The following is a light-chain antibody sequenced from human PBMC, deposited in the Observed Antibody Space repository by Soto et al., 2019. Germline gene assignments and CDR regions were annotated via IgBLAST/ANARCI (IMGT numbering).Light chain of an antibody. Sequence: EIVLTQSPATLSVSPGQGATLSCRASQSVNNNLAWYQQKPGQAPRLLIYGVSTRAAGIPARFSGSGSGTEFSLTISSLQSEDFAVYYCQQYTHRPTMYTSGQGTKLEI. J-gene: IGKJ2*01. V-gene: IGKV3-15*01. CDR1: QSVNNN. CDR3: QQYTHRPTMYT. CDR2: GVS.